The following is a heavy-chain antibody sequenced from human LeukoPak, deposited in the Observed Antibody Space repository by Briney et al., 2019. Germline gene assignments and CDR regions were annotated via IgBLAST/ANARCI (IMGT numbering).Heavy chain of an antibody. J-gene: IGHJ6*02. V-gene: IGHV3-33*01. CDR1: GFTFSSYG. CDR2: IWYDGSNK. Sequence: PGGSLRLSCAASGFTFSSYGMHWVRQAPGKGLEWVAVIWYDGSNKYYADSVKGRFTIFRDNSKNTLYLQMNSLRAEDTAVYYCARDDSSGWYAYYYYGMDVWGQGTTVTVSS. D-gene: IGHD6-19*01. CDR3: ARDDSSGWYAYYYYGMDV.